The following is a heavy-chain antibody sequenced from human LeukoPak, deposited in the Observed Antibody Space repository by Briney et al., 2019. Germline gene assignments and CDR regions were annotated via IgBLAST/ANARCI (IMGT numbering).Heavy chain of an antibody. V-gene: IGHV3-33*01. CDR1: GFTFSSYG. CDR3: ARDSSSAYYFDY. Sequence: GGSLRLSCAASGFTFSSYGMHWVRQTPGKGLEWVAVIWYDGSNKYYVDSVKGRFTISRDNSKNTLYLQMNSLRVEDTAVYYCARDSSSAYYFDYWGQGTLVTVFS. J-gene: IGHJ4*02. D-gene: IGHD6-13*01. CDR2: IWYDGSNK.